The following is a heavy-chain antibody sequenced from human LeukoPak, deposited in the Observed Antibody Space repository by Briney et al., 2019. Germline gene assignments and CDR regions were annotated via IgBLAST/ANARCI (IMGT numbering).Heavy chain of an antibody. V-gene: IGHV5-51*01. CDR3: ATIYCSGGSCYSGDAFDF. CDR2: IYPADSDT. J-gene: IGHJ3*01. D-gene: IGHD2-15*01. Sequence: GESLKISCRVSGYSFTSYWIGWVRQMPGKGLEWMGIIYPADSDTTYSPSFQGQVTISADKSISTAYLKWSSLKASDTAMYYCATIYCSGGSCYSGDAFDFWGQGTMVTVSS. CDR1: GYSFTSYW.